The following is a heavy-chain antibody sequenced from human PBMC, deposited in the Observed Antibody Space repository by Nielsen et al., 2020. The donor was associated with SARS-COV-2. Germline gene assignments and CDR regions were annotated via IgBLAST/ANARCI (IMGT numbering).Heavy chain of an antibody. Sequence: GGSLRLSCTASGFTFSSYSMNWVRQAPGKGLEWVSGISWNSGSIGYADSVKGRFTISRDNAKNSLYLQMNSLRAEDTALYYCAKDRDYYYGMDVWGQGTTVTVSS. V-gene: IGHV3-9*01. CDR3: AKDRDYYYGMDV. CDR1: GFTFSSYS. J-gene: IGHJ6*02. CDR2: ISWNSGSI.